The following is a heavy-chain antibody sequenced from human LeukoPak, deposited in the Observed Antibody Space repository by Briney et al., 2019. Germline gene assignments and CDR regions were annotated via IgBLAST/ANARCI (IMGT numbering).Heavy chain of an antibody. D-gene: IGHD1-26*01. CDR2: INPNSGGT. V-gene: IGHV1-2*02. CDR1: GYTFTGYY. Sequence: ASVKVSCKASGYTFTGYYMHWVRQAPGQGLEWMGWINPNSGGTNYAQKFQGRVTMTRDTSISTAYMELSRLRSDDTAVYYCASPTLEVGALPFDAFDIWGQGTMVTVSS. CDR3: ASPTLEVGALPFDAFDI. J-gene: IGHJ3*02.